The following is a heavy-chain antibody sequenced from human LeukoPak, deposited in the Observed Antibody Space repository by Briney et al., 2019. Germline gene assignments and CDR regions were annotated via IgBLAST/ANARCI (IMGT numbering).Heavy chain of an antibody. Sequence: PSETLSLTCTVSGGSISSGSYYWSWIRQPAGKGLEWIGRLYTSGRTNYNPSLKSRITISVDTSKNQFSLKLSSVTAADTAVYYCAGSNGDPNYFENWGQGTLVTVSS. D-gene: IGHD3-10*01. CDR1: GGSISSGSYY. CDR3: AGSNGDPNYFEN. CDR2: LYTSGRT. J-gene: IGHJ4*02. V-gene: IGHV4-61*02.